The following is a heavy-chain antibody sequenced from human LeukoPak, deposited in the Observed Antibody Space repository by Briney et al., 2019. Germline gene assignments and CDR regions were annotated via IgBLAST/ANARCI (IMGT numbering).Heavy chain of an antibody. Sequence: GGSLRLSCVASGFTFSTYAMSWVRQAPGKGLEWVSAISGSDGSTYHADSVKGRFTISRDNSKNMLYLQVNSLRVEDTAVYYCAKERGHSSSSFDYWGQGTLVTVSS. CDR1: GFTFSTYA. CDR3: AKERGHSSSSFDY. J-gene: IGHJ4*02. CDR2: ISGSDGST. D-gene: IGHD6-6*01. V-gene: IGHV3-23*01.